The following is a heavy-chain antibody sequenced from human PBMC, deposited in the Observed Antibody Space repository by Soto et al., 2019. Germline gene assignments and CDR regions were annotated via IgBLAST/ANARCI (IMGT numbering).Heavy chain of an antibody. CDR2: IYYSGST. Sequence: PSETLSLTCTVSGGSISSSSYYWGWIRQPPGKGLEWIGSIYYSGSTYYNPSLKSRVTISVDTSKNQFSLKLSSVTAADTAVYYCARQNSGSSETWGRGTLVTVSS. V-gene: IGHV4-39*01. CDR3: ARQNSGSSET. J-gene: IGHJ4*02. CDR1: GGSISSSSYY. D-gene: IGHD6-6*01.